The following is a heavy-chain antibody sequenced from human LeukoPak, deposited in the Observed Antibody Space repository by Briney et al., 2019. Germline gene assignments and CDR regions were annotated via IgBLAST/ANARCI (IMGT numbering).Heavy chain of an antibody. V-gene: IGHV1-2*02. Sequence: ASVKVSRKASGYTFTGYYMHWVRQAPGQGLEWMGWINPNSGGTNYAQKFQGRVTMTRDTSISTAYMELSRLRSDDTAVYYCARVPETGYHLYFDYWGQGTLVTVSS. CDR1: GYTFTGYY. CDR2: INPNSGGT. J-gene: IGHJ4*02. D-gene: IGHD3-9*01. CDR3: ARVPETGYHLYFDY.